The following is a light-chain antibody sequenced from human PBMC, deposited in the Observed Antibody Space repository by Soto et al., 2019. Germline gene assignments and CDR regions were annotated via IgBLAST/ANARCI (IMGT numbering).Light chain of an antibody. CDR1: QSVSSY. CDR3: QQYGSSPT. V-gene: IGKV3-20*01. Sequence: EIVLTQSPATLSLSPGERATLSCRASQSVSSYLAWYQQKPGQAPRLLIYGASSRATGTPDRFSGSGSGTDFTLTVSRLEPEDFAVYYCQQYGSSPTFGQGTRLEIK. CDR2: GAS. J-gene: IGKJ5*01.